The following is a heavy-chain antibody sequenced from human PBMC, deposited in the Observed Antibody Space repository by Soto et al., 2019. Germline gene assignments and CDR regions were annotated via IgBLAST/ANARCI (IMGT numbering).Heavy chain of an antibody. CDR3: ARDQKVDYTTYYYYGMDV. CDR2: ISSSSSTI. V-gene: IGHV3-48*02. CDR1: GFTFSSYS. Sequence: GGSLRLSCAASGFTFSSYSMNWVRQAPGKGLEWVSYISSSSSTIYYADSVKGRFTISRDNAKNSLYLQMNSLRDEDTAVYYCARDQKVDYTTYYYYGMDVWGQGTTVTVSS. D-gene: IGHD4-4*01. J-gene: IGHJ6*02.